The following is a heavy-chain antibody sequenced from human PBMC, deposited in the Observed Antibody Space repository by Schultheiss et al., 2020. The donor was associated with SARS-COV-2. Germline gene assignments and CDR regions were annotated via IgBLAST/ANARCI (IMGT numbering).Heavy chain of an antibody. D-gene: IGHD3-10*01. Sequence: SETLSLTCTVSGGSISSGDYYWSWIRQPPGKGLEWIGYIYYSGSTYYNPSLKSRVTISVDTSKNQFSLKLSSVTAADTAVYYCARGAYGSRRKYYFDYWGQGTLVTVPQ. CDR1: GGSISSGDYY. V-gene: IGHV4-30-4*01. CDR2: IYYSGST. CDR3: ARGAYGSRRKYYFDY. J-gene: IGHJ4*02.